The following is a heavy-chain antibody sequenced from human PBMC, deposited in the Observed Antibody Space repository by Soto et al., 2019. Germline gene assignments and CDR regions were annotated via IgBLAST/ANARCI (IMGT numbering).Heavy chain of an antibody. V-gene: IGHV3-23*01. CDR1: GFTFSTFA. CDR2: IGGGGDGT. CDR3: AKDRPTTSSSKMDV. D-gene: IGHD6-6*01. Sequence: EVQLLESGGGLVQPGGSLRLSCAASGFTFSTFAMSWVRQAPGKGLEWVSTIGGGGDGTYYADSVKGRFTISRDNSKNTMYLQMDSLRAEDTAVYYCAKDRPTTSSSKMDVWGKGTTVTVSS. J-gene: IGHJ6*04.